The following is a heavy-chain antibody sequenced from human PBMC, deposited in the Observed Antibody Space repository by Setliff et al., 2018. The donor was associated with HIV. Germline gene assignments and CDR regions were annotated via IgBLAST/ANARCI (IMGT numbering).Heavy chain of an antibody. CDR1: GGSISSGGYY. V-gene: IGHV4-61*02. CDR2: ISASGTT. J-gene: IGHJ4*02. Sequence: PSETLSLTCTVSGGSISSGGYYWSWIRQPAGKGLEWIGRISASGTTNYNPSLENRVTISVDTSKSQFFLMLSSVTAADTAVYYCARASSDIPGVDSNYFDDWGQGTLVTVSS. CDR3: ARASSDIPGVDSNYFDD. D-gene: IGHD2-2*01.